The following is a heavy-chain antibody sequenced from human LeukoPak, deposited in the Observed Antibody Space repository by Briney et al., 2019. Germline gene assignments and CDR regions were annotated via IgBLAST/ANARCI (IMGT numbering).Heavy chain of an antibody. CDR2: IYYSGST. J-gene: IGHJ6*03. Sequence: SETLSLTCTVSGGSISSSSYYWGWIRQPPGKGLEWIGSIYYSGSTYYNPSLESRVTISVDTSKNQFSLKLSSVTAADTAVYYCARVYGSGSSYYYYMDVWGKGTTVTISS. D-gene: IGHD3-10*01. CDR3: ARVYGSGSSYYYYMDV. V-gene: IGHV4-39*07. CDR1: GGSISSSSYY.